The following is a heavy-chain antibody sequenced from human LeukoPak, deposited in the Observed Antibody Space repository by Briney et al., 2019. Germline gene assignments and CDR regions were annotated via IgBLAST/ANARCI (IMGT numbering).Heavy chain of an antibody. Sequence: GGSLRLSCAATGFTFSSYGMHWVRQAPGKGLEWVAVIWYDGSNKYYADSVKGRFTISRDNSKNTLYLQMNSLRAEDTAVYYCARESGTDIAMVTAELFDYWGQGTLVTVSS. V-gene: IGHV3-33*01. CDR2: IWYDGSNK. CDR3: ARESGTDIAMVTAELFDY. CDR1: GFTFSSYG. D-gene: IGHD5-18*01. J-gene: IGHJ4*02.